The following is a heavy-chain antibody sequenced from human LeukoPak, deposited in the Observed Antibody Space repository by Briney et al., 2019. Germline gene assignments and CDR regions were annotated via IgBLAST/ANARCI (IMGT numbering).Heavy chain of an antibody. V-gene: IGHV3-48*01. J-gene: IGHJ4*02. D-gene: IGHD5-12*01. CDR1: GFTFSSYS. CDR3: ARGRYSGYDFNDY. CDR2: ISSSSSTI. Sequence: GGSLRLSCAASGFTFSSYSMNWVRQAPGKGLEWVSYISSSSSTIYYADSVEGRFTISRDNAKNSLYLQMNSLRAEDTAVYYCARGRYSGYDFNDYWGQGTLVTVSS.